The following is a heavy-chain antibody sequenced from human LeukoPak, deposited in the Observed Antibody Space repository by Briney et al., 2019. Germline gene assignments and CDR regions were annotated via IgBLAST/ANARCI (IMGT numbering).Heavy chain of an antibody. J-gene: IGHJ4*02. CDR1: GYTFTSYG. V-gene: IGHV1-18*01. D-gene: IGHD1-1*01. CDR3: ARGTYKTGRYYFDY. Sequence: ASVKVSCKASGYTFTSYGISWVRQAPGQGLEWMGWISAYNGNTNYAQKLQGRVTMTTDTSTSTAYMELSSLRSEDTAVYYCARGTYKTGRYYFDYWGQGTLVTVSS. CDR2: ISAYNGNT.